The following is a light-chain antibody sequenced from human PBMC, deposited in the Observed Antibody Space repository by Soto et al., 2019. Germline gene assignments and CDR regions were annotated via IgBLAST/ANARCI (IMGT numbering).Light chain of an antibody. CDR1: SSDVGSYNL. J-gene: IGLJ1*01. Sequence: QSVLTQPASVSGSPGQSITISCTGTSSDVGSYNLVSWYQQHPGKAPKLMIYEGSKRPSGVSNRFSGSKSGNTASLTISGLQAEDEADYYCFSYAGINTYVFGTGTKSPS. V-gene: IGLV2-23*01. CDR3: FSYAGINTYV. CDR2: EGS.